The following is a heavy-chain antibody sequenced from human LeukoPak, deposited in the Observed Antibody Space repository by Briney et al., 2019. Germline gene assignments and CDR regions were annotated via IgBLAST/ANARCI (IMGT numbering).Heavy chain of an antibody. J-gene: IGHJ6*02. V-gene: IGHV3-74*01. D-gene: IGHD3-9*01. CDR2: INTDGRTT. Sequence: GGSLRLSCAASGFTFSSYWMHWVRQVPGKGLVWVSRINTDGRTTTYADSVKGRFTISRDNAKNTLYLQMNSLRAEDTAVYYCARVGYDILTGYYKDGMDVWGQGTTVTVSS. CDR3: ARVGYDILTGYYKDGMDV. CDR1: GFTFSSYW.